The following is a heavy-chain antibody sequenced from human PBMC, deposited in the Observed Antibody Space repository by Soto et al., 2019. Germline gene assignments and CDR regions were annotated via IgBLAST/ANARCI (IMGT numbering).Heavy chain of an antibody. V-gene: IGHV4-4*01. CDR3: ARGRVGDPDDFEF. CDR2: IYHSGSN. J-gene: IGHJ3*01. D-gene: IGHD1-26*01. CDR1: GVSIRRQHS. Sequence: PETLFFTKAVSGVSIRRQHSWTAVRWSPGKGLEWIGEIYHSGSNNYNTSIHSRVTISVDTCKNKFSLKLSCVTAADTAVYFWARGRVGDPDDFEFRGHTTMVTGSS.